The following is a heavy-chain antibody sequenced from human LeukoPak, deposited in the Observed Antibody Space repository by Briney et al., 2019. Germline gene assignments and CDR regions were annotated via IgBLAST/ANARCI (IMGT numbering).Heavy chain of an antibody. Sequence: ASVKVSCKASGYTFTSYGISWVRQAPGQGLEWMGWISAYNGNTNYAQKLQGRVTMTTDTSTSTAYIELRSLRSDDTAVYYCARDYGGNYHFDYWGQGTLVTVSS. D-gene: IGHD4-23*01. CDR1: GYTFTSYG. J-gene: IGHJ4*02. V-gene: IGHV1-18*01. CDR3: ARDYGGNYHFDY. CDR2: ISAYNGNT.